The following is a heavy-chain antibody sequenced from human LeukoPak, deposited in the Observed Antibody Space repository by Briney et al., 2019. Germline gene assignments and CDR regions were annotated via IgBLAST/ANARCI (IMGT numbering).Heavy chain of an antibody. V-gene: IGHV1-46*01. CDR2: INPSGGST. CDR3: ARGAAAAGTVHFDY. D-gene: IGHD6-13*01. Sequence: ASVKVSCKASGYTFTSYYMHWVRQAPGQGLEWMGIINPSGGSTSYAQKFQGRVTITADKSTSTAYMELSSLRSEDTAVYYCARGAAAAGTVHFDYWGQGTLVTVSS. J-gene: IGHJ4*02. CDR1: GYTFTSYY.